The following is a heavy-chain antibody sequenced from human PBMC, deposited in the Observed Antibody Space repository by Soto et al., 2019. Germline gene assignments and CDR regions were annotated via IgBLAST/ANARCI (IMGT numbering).Heavy chain of an antibody. CDR3: AATEHY. V-gene: IGHV3-7*01. CDR1: GLTFTTHW. Sequence: GGSLRLSCTASGLTFTTHWMNWVRQAPGKGLEWVANINPDGSEGRCVDSLKGRFTISRDNAKNSVFLQMNSLGVEDTAVYLCAATEHYWGQGTLVTVSS. J-gene: IGHJ4*02. D-gene: IGHD1-1*01. CDR2: INPDGSEG.